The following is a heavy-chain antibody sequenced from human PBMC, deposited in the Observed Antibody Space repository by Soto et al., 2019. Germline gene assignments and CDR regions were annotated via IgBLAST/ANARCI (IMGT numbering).Heavy chain of an antibody. CDR2: INAGNGNT. CDR3: ARAVAVPADFDY. CDR1: GYTFTSYA. Sequence: ASVKVSCKASGYTFTSYAMHWVRQAPGQRLEWMGWINAGNGNTKYSQKFQGRVTITRDTSASTAYMELSSLRSEDTAVFFCARAVAVPADFDYWGQGTLVTSPQ. D-gene: IGHD6-19*01. J-gene: IGHJ4*02. V-gene: IGHV1-3*01.